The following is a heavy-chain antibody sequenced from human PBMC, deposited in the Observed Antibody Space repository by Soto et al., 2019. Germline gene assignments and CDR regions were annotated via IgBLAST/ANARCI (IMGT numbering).Heavy chain of an antibody. J-gene: IGHJ4*02. CDR1: GFTFSSYA. V-gene: IGHV3-23*01. CDR2: ISAGGTT. D-gene: IGHD3-22*01. Sequence: PGGSLRLSCAASGFTFSSYAMSWVRQAPGKGLEWVSAISAGGTTYYADSVKGRFTFSRDNSKNTLYLQMNSLRAEDTAVYYCAKSSFYDSSGYYRYWGQGTLVTVSS. CDR3: AKSSFYDSSGYYRY.